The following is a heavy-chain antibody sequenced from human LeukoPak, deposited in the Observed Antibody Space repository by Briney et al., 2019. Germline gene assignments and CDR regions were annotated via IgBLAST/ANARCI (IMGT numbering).Heavy chain of an antibody. V-gene: IGHV1-69*13. CDR1: GYTFTSYA. CDR2: IIPLFDTA. Sequence: GASVKVSCKASGYTFTSYAMHWVRQAPGQGLEWMGGIIPLFDTANYAQKFQDRVTITADESTSTAYMELSSLTSEDTAVYYCARSYCDGDCYSEEGWFDPWGQGTLVIVSS. CDR3: ARSYCDGDCYSEEGWFDP. D-gene: IGHD2-21*02. J-gene: IGHJ5*02.